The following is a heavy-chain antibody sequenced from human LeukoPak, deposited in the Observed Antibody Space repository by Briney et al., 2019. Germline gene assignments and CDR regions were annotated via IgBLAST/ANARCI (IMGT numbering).Heavy chain of an antibody. D-gene: IGHD3-10*01. CDR3: AKDQNYFGSGNSAVDS. Sequence: GGSLRLSCAASGFTFSSYSMNWVRQAPGKGLEWVSYVSSSSSTIYYADSVKGRFTISRDISKNTLYLRMNSLRAEDTAVYHCAKDQNYFGSGNSAVDSWGQGTLVTVSS. V-gene: IGHV3-48*01. CDR1: GFTFSSYS. J-gene: IGHJ4*02. CDR2: VSSSSSTI.